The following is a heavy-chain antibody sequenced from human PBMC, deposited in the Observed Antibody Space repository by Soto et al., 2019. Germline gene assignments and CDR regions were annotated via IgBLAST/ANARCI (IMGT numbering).Heavy chain of an antibody. CDR1: GFTVSSNY. V-gene: IGHV3-53*01. CDR2: IYSGGST. Sequence: GWSLRLSCAASGFTVSSNYMSWVRQAPGKGLEWVSVIYSGGSTYYADSVKGRFTISRDNSKNTLYLQMNSLRAEDTAVYYCARGRDHDAFDIWGQGTMVTVSS. CDR3: ARGRDHDAFDI. J-gene: IGHJ3*02.